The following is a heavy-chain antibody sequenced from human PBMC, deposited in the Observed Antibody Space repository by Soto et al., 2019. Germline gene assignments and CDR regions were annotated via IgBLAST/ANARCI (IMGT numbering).Heavy chain of an antibody. CDR1: GYTFTSYG. V-gene: IGHV1-3*01. J-gene: IGHJ4*02. CDR3: ARGEGSDY. CDR2: INAGNGNT. Sequence: ASVKVSCKASGYTFTSYGIHWVRQAPGQRLEWTGWINAGNGNTKYSEKFQGRVTITRDTSASTAYLELSSLRSEDTAVYYCARGEGSDYWGQGTLVTVSS.